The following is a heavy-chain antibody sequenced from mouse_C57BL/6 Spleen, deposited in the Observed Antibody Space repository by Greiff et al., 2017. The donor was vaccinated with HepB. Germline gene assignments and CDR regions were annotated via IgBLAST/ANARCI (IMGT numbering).Heavy chain of an antibody. CDR1: GYSFTDYN. V-gene: IGHV1-39*01. CDR2: INPNYGTT. Sequence: VQLKESGPELVKPGASVKISCKASGYSFTDYNMNWVKQSNGKSLEWIGVINPNYGTTSYNQKFKGKATLTVDQSSSTAYMQLNSLTSEDSAVYYCARYYYGSSPYWYFDVWGTGTTVTVSS. J-gene: IGHJ1*03. CDR3: ARYYYGSSPYWYFDV. D-gene: IGHD1-1*01.